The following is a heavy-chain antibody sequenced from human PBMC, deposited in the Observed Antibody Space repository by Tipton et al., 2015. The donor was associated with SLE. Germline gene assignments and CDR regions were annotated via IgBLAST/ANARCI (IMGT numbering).Heavy chain of an antibody. CDR3: ARDPIGGYFDY. Sequence: SLRLSCAASGFTFSSYSMNWVRQAPGKGLEWVSSISSSGSTIYYADSVKGRFTISRDNAKNSLYLQMNSLRAEDTAVYYCARDPIGGYFDYWGQGTLVTVSS. CDR1: GFTFSSYS. J-gene: IGHJ4*02. CDR2: ISSSGSTI. V-gene: IGHV3-21*04. D-gene: IGHD4-23*01.